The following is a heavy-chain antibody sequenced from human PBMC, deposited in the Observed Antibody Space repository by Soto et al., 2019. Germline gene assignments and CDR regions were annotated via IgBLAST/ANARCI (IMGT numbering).Heavy chain of an antibody. J-gene: IGHJ5*02. D-gene: IGHD3-22*01. CDR3: AITPGPHYFEIDGSVRGNWFEP. Sequence: GASVKVSCKPSGGTLSSYVISWVRQAPGQGLEWMGGIIPVSAKSNYAQKFQGRVTITADESTSTAYMELSSLRSDDTAIYYCAITPGPHYFEIDGSVRGNWFEPWGQGTLVTVSS. V-gene: IGHV1-69*13. CDR1: GGTLSSYV. CDR2: IIPVSAKS.